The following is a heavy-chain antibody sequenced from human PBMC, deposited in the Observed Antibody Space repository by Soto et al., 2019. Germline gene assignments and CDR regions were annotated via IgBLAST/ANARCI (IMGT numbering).Heavy chain of an antibody. J-gene: IGHJ4*02. CDR2: IFHSGSA. D-gene: IGHD6-19*01. V-gene: IGHV4-38-2*02. CDR3: ARDATDNGSGLDYFDY. Sequence: PSETLSLTCGVSGYFISNGDYWGWLRQPPGKGLEWIGSIFHSGSAYYNPSLKSRVTISVDTSKNEFSLRLSSVTAADTAVYYCARDATDNGSGLDYFDYWGRGTLVTVSS. CDR1: GYFISNGDY.